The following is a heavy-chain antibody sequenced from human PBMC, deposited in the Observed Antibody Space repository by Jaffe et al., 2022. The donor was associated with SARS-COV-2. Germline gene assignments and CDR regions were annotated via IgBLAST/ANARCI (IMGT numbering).Heavy chain of an antibody. J-gene: IGHJ4*02. CDR1: GGSFSGYY. CDR3: ARGAITGTTRYFDY. D-gene: IGHD1-20*01. Sequence: QVQLQQWGAGLLKPSETLSLTCAVYGGSFSGYYWSWIRQPPGKGLEWIGEINHSGSTNYNPSLKSRVTISVDTSKNQFSLKLSSVTAADTAVYYCARGAITGTTRYFDYWGQGTLVTVSS. CDR2: INHSGST. V-gene: IGHV4-34*01.